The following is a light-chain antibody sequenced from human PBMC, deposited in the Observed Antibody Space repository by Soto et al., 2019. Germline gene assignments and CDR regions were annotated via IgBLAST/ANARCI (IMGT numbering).Light chain of an antibody. Sequence: EIVMTQSPATLSVSPGERATLSCRASQSVSSNLAWYQQRPGQAPRLPMYGASTRATGIPARFSGSGSGTEFTLTISSLQSEDFAIYYCQQYNNWPPWTFGQGTKV. CDR2: GAS. CDR3: QQYNNWPPWT. V-gene: IGKV3-15*01. J-gene: IGKJ1*01. CDR1: QSVSSN.